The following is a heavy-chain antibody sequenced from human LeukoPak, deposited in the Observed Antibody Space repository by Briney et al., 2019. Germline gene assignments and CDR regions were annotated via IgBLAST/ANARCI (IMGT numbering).Heavy chain of an antibody. Sequence: PGGSLRLSCAASGFTFSSYSMNWVRQAPGKGLEWVSAISGSGGSTYYADSVKGRFTISRDNSKNTLYLQMNSLRAEDTAVYYCANQTAHFDYWGQGTLVTVSS. J-gene: IGHJ4*02. CDR3: ANQTAHFDY. CDR2: ISGSGGST. V-gene: IGHV3-23*01. CDR1: GFTFSSYS.